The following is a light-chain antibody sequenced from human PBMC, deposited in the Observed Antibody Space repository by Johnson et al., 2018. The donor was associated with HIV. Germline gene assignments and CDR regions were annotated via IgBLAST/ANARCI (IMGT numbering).Light chain of an antibody. Sequence: QSVLTQPPSVSAAPGQKVTISCSGSSSNIGNNYVSWYQQLPGTAPKLLIYDNNKRPSGIPDRFSGSQSGTSATLGITGLQKGDEADYYCGTWDSSLSAGFFGTGTKVTVL. CDR1: SSNIGNNY. CDR3: GTWDSSLSAGF. V-gene: IGLV1-51*01. J-gene: IGLJ1*01. CDR2: DNN.